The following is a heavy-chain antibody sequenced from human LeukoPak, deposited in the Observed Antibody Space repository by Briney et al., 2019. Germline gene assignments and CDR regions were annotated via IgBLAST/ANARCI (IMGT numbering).Heavy chain of an antibody. D-gene: IGHD6-6*01. CDR1: GGSISSSSHY. J-gene: IGHJ5*02. CDR2: IYYSGST. CDR3: ARPYSSSSTWFDP. V-gene: IGHV4-39*01. Sequence: SETLSLTCTVSGGSISSSSHYWGWIRQPPGKGLEWIGSIYYSGSTYYNPSLRSRVTISVETSKNQFSLKLSSVTAADTAVYYCARPYSSSSTWFDPWGQGTLVTVSS.